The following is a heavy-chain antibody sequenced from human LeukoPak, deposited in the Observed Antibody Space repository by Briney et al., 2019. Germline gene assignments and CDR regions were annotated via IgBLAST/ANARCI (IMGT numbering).Heavy chain of an antibody. D-gene: IGHD3-3*01. CDR2: ISGSGSSS. Sequence: GGSLRLSCAASGFTFSNYAMSWVRQPPGKGLEWVSGISGSGSSSYYADSVKGRFTISRDNSKNMLYLQMNTLRADDTAVYYCASYDFWSGYYLGDFWGQGTLVTVSS. CDR1: GFTFSNYA. V-gene: IGHV3-23*01. J-gene: IGHJ4*02. CDR3: ASYDFWSGYYLGDF.